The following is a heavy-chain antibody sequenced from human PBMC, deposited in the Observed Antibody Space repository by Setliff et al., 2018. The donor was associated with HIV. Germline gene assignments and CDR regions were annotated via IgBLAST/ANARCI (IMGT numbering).Heavy chain of an antibody. Sequence: SLRLSCAASGFTFDDYAMHWVRQAPGKGLEWVSGISWNSGSLGYADSVKGRFTISRDNAKNSLYLQMNSLRAEDMALYYCAKGDYYYENSGLTTYFQHWGQGTRVTVSS. D-gene: IGHD3-22*01. CDR1: GFTFDDYA. V-gene: IGHV3-9*03. CDR2: ISWNSGSL. J-gene: IGHJ1*01. CDR3: AKGDYYYENSGLTTYFQH.